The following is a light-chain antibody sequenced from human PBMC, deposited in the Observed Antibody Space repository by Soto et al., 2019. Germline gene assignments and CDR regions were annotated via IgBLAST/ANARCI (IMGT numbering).Light chain of an antibody. CDR3: QQYGRPPPKWT. CDR1: QSVSSSY. CDR2: GAS. V-gene: IGKV3-20*01. Sequence: EIVLTQSPGTLSLSPGERATLSCRASQSVSSSYLAWYQQKPGQAPRLLIYGASSRATGIPDRFSGSGSGTAFTLSISRLGQEDFAVYYCQQYGRPPPKWTSAQGTKVEI. J-gene: IGKJ1*01.